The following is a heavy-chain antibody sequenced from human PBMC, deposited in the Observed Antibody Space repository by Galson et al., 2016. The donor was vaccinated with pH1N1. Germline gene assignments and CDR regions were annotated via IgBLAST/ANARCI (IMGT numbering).Heavy chain of an antibody. CDR2: IYYSGST. J-gene: IGHJ4*02. Sequence: TLSLTCTVSGGSISSSSYYWGWIRQPPGKGLEWIGSIYYSGSTYYNPSLKSRVTISVDTSKNQFSLKLSSVTAADTAVYYCARGVMVREWGGYFDYWGQGTLVTVSS. CDR1: GGSISSSSYY. D-gene: IGHD3-10*01. V-gene: IGHV4-39*01. CDR3: ARGVMVREWGGYFDY.